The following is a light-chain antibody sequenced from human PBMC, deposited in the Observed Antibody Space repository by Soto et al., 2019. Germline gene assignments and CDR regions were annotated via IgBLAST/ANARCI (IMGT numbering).Light chain of an antibody. CDR2: GAS. J-gene: IGKJ5*01. CDR1: QSVSSN. Sequence: EIVLTQSPGTLSLSPGERATLSCRASQSVSSNLAWYQQKPGQAPRLLIYGASTRATGIPDRLSGCGSGTDFTLTISRMEPEDFAVYYCQQYGSSPITFGPGTRLEIK. V-gene: IGKV3-20*01. CDR3: QQYGSSPIT.